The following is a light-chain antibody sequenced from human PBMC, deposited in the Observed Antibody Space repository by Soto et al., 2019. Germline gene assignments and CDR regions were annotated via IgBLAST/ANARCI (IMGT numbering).Light chain of an antibody. J-gene: IGKJ1*01. CDR1: QSVLYSSNNKNY. CDR2: WAS. V-gene: IGKV4-1*01. CDR3: QQYGISPTT. Sequence: DIVMTQSPDSLAVSLGERASINCKSSQSVLYSSNNKNYLAWYQQKAGQPPKLLIYWASTRESGVPDRFSGSGSGTDFTLTISRLEPEDFAVYHCQQYGISPTTFGQGTKVDI.